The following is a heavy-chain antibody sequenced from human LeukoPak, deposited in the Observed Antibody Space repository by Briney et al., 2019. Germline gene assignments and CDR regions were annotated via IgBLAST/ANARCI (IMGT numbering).Heavy chain of an antibody. CDR1: GFTFSRYA. CDR3: AKVPYYYDSSGYYQGWFDP. V-gene: IGHV3-23*01. Sequence: GGSLRLSCAASGFTFSRYAMSGVSQAPGKELEGVSAISGSGGSTYYADSVKGRVTISIDNSKDQLSLKMNSLTAEDTAVYYCAKVPYYYDSSGYYQGWFDPWGQGTLVTVSS. D-gene: IGHD3-22*01. J-gene: IGHJ5*02. CDR2: ISGSGGST.